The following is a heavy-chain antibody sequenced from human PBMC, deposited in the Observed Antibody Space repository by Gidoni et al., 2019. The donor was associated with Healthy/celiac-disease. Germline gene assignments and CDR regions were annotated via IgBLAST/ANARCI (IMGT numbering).Heavy chain of an antibody. CDR2: INHSGST. CDR1: GGSFTGYY. J-gene: IGHJ4*02. D-gene: IGHD3-9*01. V-gene: IGHV4-34*01. Sequence: QVQLQQWGAGLLKPSETLSLTFAVYGGSFTGYYWSWIRQPPGKGLEWIGEINHSGSTNYNPSLKSRVTISVDTSKNQFSLKLSSVTAADTAVYYCARHTVLRYFDWLVGPLDYWGQGTLVTVSS. CDR3: ARHTVLRYFDWLVGPLDY.